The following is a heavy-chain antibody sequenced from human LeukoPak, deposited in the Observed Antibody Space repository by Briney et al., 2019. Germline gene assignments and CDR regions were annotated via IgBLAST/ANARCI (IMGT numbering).Heavy chain of an antibody. Sequence: PGGSLRLSCAASGFTFSSYVMSWVRQAPGGGLEWISSISGDGARTYYTNSVKGRLTISRDNPKNTLFLQVNSLRVEDTAVYYCAKGGLTTPLHYWGQGTLVTVSS. CDR2: ISGDGART. D-gene: IGHD1-14*01. V-gene: IGHV3-23*01. J-gene: IGHJ4*02. CDR1: GFTFSSYV. CDR3: AKGGLTTPLHY.